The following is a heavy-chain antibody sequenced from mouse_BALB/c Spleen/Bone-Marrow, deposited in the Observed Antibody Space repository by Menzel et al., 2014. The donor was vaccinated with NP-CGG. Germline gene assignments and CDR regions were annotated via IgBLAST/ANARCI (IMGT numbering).Heavy chain of an antibody. V-gene: IGHV1S81*02. D-gene: IGHD1-1*01. CDR1: GYTFTNYW. CDR3: APDFYGSSYGFIWYFDF. J-gene: IGHJ1*01. Sequence: QVQLQQSGAELVKPGASVKLSCTASGYTFTNYWMYWVTQRPGQGLEWIGDINPSNGRTNYTETFKTNATLTVDTSSSSGDRQLSRLTSEDTAVYYWAPDFYGSSYGFIWYFDFWGAGTTVTVSS. CDR2: INPSNGRT.